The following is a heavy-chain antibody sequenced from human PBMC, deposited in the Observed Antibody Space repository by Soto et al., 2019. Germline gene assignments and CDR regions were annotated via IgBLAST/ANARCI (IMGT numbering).Heavy chain of an antibody. Sequence: GGSLRLSCAASGFTLSSYAMSWVRQTPEKGLEWVSIIRNSDDSAFYADSVKGRFTFSRDNSKNTLYLQMNSVRAEDTAVYYCAKNLKGGTTMTHHYFDYWGQGTLVTVSS. J-gene: IGHJ4*02. V-gene: IGHV3-23*01. CDR3: AKNLKGGTTMTHHYFDY. CDR1: GFTLSSYA. D-gene: IGHD4-17*01. CDR2: IRNSDDSA.